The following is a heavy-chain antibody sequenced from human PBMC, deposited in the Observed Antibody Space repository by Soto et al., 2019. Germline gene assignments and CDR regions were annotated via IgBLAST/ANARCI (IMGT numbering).Heavy chain of an antibody. J-gene: IGHJ4*02. CDR3: ASGIGAVAATFLDY. D-gene: IGHD6-19*01. V-gene: IGHV4-34*01. CDR1: GGSFSGYY. Sequence: PSEILSLTCAVYGGSFSGYYWSWIRQPPGKGLEWIGEINHSGSTNYNPSLKSRVTISVDTSKNQFSLKLSSVTAADTAVYYCASGIGAVAATFLDYWGQGTLVTVSS. CDR2: INHSGST.